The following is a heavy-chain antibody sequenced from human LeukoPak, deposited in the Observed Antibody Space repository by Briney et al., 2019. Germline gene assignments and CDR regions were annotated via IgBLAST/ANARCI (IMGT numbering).Heavy chain of an antibody. Sequence: GASVKVSCTASGGTFSSYAISWVRQAPGQGLEWMGGIIPIFGTANYAQKFQGRVTITADESTSTAYMELSSLRSEDTAVYYCARDQPETWTKNYYYGMDVWGQGTTVTVSS. CDR3: ARDQPETWTKNYYYGMDV. J-gene: IGHJ6*02. V-gene: IGHV1-69*13. CDR1: GGTFSSYA. D-gene: IGHD1/OR15-1a*01. CDR2: IIPIFGTA.